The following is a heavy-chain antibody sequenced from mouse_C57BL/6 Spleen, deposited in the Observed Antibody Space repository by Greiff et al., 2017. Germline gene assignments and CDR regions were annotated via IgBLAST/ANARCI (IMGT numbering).Heavy chain of an antibody. CDR2: IYPGSGNT. CDR1: GYTFTDYY. CDR3: AGEAYCNYFAY. J-gene: IGHJ3*01. V-gene: IGHV1-76*01. D-gene: IGHD2-1*01. Sequence: QVQLQQSGAELVRPGASVKLSCKASGYTFTDYYINWVKQRPGQGLEWIARIYPGSGNTYYNEKFKGKATLTAEKSSSTAYMQLSMLTSEDSAVYFCAGEAYCNYFAYWGQGTLVTVSA.